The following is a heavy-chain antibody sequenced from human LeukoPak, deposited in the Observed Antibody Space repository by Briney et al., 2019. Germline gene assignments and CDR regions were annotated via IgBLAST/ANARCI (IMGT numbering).Heavy chain of an antibody. Sequence: ASVKVSCKTSADTFTSYTINWVRQAPGQGLEWMGWINTNTGNPTYAQGFTGRFVFSLDTSVSTAYLQISSLKAEDTAVYYCARTYYYDSSGYYWLDYWGQGTLVTVSS. J-gene: IGHJ4*01. V-gene: IGHV7-4-1*02. CDR1: ADTFTSYT. CDR3: ARTYYYDSSGYYWLDY. D-gene: IGHD3-22*01. CDR2: INTNTGNP.